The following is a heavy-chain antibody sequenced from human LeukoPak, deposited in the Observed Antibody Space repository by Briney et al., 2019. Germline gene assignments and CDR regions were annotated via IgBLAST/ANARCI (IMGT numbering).Heavy chain of an antibody. CDR1: GGSISSYY. CDR3: ARHRYSSGWNNFDY. J-gene: IGHJ4*02. V-gene: IGHV4-59*08. CDR2: TYYSGST. D-gene: IGHD6-19*01. Sequence: SETLSLTCTVSGGSISSYYCSWIRQPPGKGLEWIGYTYYSGSTDYNPSLTSRVTISVDTSKNQFPLKLSSVTAADTAVYYCARHRYSSGWNNFDYWGQGTLVTVSS.